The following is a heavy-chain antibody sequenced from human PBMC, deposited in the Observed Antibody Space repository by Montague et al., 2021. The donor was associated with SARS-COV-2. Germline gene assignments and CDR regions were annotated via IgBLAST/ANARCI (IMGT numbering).Heavy chain of an antibody. CDR1: GGSMSGRN. J-gene: IGHJ4*02. Sequence: SETLSLTCSVDGGSMSGRNWGWIGRAQGKGLEFGCYWNHSGSSSNNFAHRIRVTITLATSKNQFSLQLRSRTAADTAVYECARGGGGFALDYWGQGTLVTVSS. CDR2: WNHSGSS. V-gene: IGHV4-59*11. CDR3: ARGGGGFALDY. D-gene: IGHD4-23*01.